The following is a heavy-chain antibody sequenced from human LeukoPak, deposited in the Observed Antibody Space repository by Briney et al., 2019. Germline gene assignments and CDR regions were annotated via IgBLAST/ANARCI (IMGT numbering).Heavy chain of an antibody. D-gene: IGHD3-22*01. CDR1: GFTVSSHY. CDR3: VRDDDRPDNGLDY. Sequence: GGSLRLSCAASGFTVSSHYMSWVRQAPGKGLEWVSVIYSGGSTYYADSVKGRFTISRDNSKNTLYLQMNSLRAEDTAVYYCVRDDDRPDNGLDYWGQGTLVTVSS. CDR2: IYSGGST. V-gene: IGHV3-66*01. J-gene: IGHJ4*02.